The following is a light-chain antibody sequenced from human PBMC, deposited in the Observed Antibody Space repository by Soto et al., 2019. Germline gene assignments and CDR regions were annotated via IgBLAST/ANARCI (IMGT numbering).Light chain of an antibody. CDR1: SNDVGKYNL. J-gene: IGLJ1*01. CDR3: CSYAGSNTYV. CDR2: EGT. Sequence: QSALTQPASVSGSPGQSITISCTGTSNDVGKYNLVSWYQQHPGKAPKLMIYEGTRRPSGVSHRFSGSKSGNTASLTISGLQAEDEADYYCCSYAGSNTYVFGTGTKLTVL. V-gene: IGLV2-23*01.